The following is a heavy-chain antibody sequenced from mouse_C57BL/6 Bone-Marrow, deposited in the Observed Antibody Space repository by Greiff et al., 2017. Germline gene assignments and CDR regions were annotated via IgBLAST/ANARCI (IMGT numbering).Heavy chain of an antibody. CDR1: GYTFTSYW. J-gene: IGHJ2*01. CDR2: IDPSDSYT. CDR3: ARQGVTTDFDY. V-gene: IGHV1-69*01. Sequence: QVQLQQSGAELVMPGASVKLSCKASGYTFTSYWMHWVKQRPGQGLEWIGEIDPSDSYTNYNQKFKGKSTLTVDKSSSTAYMQLSSLTSEDSAVYYCARQGVTTDFDYWGQGTTLTVSS. D-gene: IGHD2-2*01.